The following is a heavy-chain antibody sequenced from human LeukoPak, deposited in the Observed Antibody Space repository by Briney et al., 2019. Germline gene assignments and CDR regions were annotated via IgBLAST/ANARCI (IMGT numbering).Heavy chain of an antibody. J-gene: IGHJ4*02. CDR1: GFTFSSYG. CDR3: ARDTIQWLANPFADY. V-gene: IGHV3-30*03. D-gene: IGHD6-19*01. CDR2: ISYDGSNK. Sequence: GGSLRLSCAASGFTFSSYGMHWVRQAPGKGLEWVAVISYDGSNKYYADSVKGRFTISRDNSKNTLYLQMNSLRAEDTAVYYCARDTIQWLANPFADYWGQGTLVTVSS.